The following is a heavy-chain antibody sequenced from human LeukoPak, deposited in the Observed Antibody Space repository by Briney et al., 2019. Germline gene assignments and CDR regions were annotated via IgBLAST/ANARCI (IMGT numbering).Heavy chain of an antibody. CDR3: ATGGIAAAVNYFDY. J-gene: IGHJ4*02. Sequence: ASVKVSCKVSGYTLTEFSMHWVRQAPGKGLEWMGGFDPEDGETIYAQKFQGRVTMTEDTSTDTAYMELSSLRSEDTAVYYCATGGIAAAVNYFDYWGQGTLVTVSS. CDR1: GYTLTEFS. V-gene: IGHV1-24*01. CDR2: FDPEDGET. D-gene: IGHD6-13*01.